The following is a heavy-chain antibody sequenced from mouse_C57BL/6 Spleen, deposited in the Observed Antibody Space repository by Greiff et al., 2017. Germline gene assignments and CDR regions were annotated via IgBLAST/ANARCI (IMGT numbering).Heavy chain of an antibody. Sequence: EVQLQQSGAELVKPGASVKLSCTASGFNFKDYYMHWVKQRTEQGLEWIGRIDPEDGETKYAPKFQGKATITADTSSNTAYLQLSSLTSEDTAVYYWARYCYGSSSYWYFDVWGTGTTVTVSS. CDR2: IDPEDGET. CDR1: GFNFKDYY. D-gene: IGHD1-1*01. J-gene: IGHJ1*03. CDR3: ARYCYGSSSYWYFDV. V-gene: IGHV14-2*01.